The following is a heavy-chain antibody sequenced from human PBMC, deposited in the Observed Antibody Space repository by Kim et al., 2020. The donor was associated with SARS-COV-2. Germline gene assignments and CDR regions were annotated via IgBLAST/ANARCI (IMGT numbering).Heavy chain of an antibody. V-gene: IGHV1-18*01. CDR1: GYTFTSYG. J-gene: IGHJ6*02. D-gene: IGHD6-19*01. CDR2: ISAYNGNT. Sequence: ASVKVSCKASGYTFTSYGISWVRQAPGQGLEWMGWISAYNGNTNYAQKLQGRVTMTTDTSTSTAYMELRSLRSDDTAVYYCARDYVAVAGTFPYGMDVWGQGTTVTVSS. CDR3: ARDYVAVAGTFPYGMDV.